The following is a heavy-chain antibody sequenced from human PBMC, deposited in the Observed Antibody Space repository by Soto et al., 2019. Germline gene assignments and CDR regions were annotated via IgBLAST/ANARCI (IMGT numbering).Heavy chain of an antibody. D-gene: IGHD6-19*01. CDR1: GFTFSNYW. CDR3: ARDPAPIGWYDY. CDR2: INSDGSST. J-gene: IGHJ4*02. Sequence: GSLRLSCAASGFTFSNYWMHWVRQVPGKGLVWVSRINSDGSSTTYADSVKGRFTISRDNAKNTLYLQMNTLRAEDTAVYYCARDPAPIGWYDYWGQGTLVTVSS. V-gene: IGHV3-74*01.